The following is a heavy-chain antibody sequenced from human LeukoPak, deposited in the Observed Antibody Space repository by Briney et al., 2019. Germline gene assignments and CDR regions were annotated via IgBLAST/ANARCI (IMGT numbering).Heavy chain of an antibody. J-gene: IGHJ5*02. CDR3: ARSYCSSTSCYWFDP. CDR1: GGSFRGYY. V-gene: IGHV4-34*01. D-gene: IGHD2-2*01. CDR2: INHSGST. Sequence: PETLSLTCAVYGGSFRGYYWSRIRQPPGKELEWIGEINHSGSTNYNSSLKSRVTISVDTSKNQFSLKLSSVTAADTAVYYCARSYCSSTSCYWFDPWGQGTLVTVSS.